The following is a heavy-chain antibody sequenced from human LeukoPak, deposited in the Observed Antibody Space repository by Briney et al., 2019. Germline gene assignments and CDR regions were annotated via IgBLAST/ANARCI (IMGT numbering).Heavy chain of an antibody. D-gene: IGHD4-11*01. CDR3: ALASPGTVDAFDI. CDR1: GGSFSGYY. Sequence: SETLSLTCAVHGGSFSGYYWSWIRQPPGKGLEWIGEINHSGSTNYNPSLKSRVTISVDTSKNQFSLKLSSVTAADTAVYYCALASPGTVDAFDIWGQGTMVTVSS. V-gene: IGHV4-34*01. CDR2: INHSGST. J-gene: IGHJ3*02.